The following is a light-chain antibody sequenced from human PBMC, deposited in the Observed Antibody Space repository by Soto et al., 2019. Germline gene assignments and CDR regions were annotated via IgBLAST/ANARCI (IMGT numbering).Light chain of an antibody. J-gene: IGKJ3*01. V-gene: IGKV3-15*01. CDR3: QQSKNWPFA. Sequence: EIVMTQSPATLSVSPGERATLSCRASQSIGSTLAWDKQKPGQAPRLLIYDASNTATGIPVRFSGSGSGTEFTLTINSLQSEDFTVYYCQQSKNWPFAFGPGTKVDIK. CDR1: QSIGST. CDR2: DAS.